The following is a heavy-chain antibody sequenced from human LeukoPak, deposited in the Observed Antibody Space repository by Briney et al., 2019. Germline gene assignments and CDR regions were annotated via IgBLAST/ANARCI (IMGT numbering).Heavy chain of an antibody. CDR2: IRYEGNTK. J-gene: IGHJ6*03. D-gene: IGHD6-13*01. CDR1: GFTFNSHG. CDR3: VKDCPGDSSPEGVCHYYMGV. V-gene: IGHV3-30*02. Sequence: GGSLRLSCAASGFTFNSHGMHWVRQAPGKGLEGVGFIRYEGNTKYYADSVQGRFTISRDNSKNTLYLQMNSLRGDGTAVYYCVKDCPGDSSPEGVCHYYMGVWGKGTTVTVSS.